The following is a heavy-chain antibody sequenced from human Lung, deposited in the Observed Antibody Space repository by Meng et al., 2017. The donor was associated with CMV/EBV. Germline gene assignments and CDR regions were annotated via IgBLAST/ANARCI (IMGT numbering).Heavy chain of an antibody. J-gene: IGHJ4*02. CDR2: IHPNTGAT. Sequence: ASXXVSCKASGYTFTGHYMHWVRQAPGQGLEWMGWIHPNTGATNYAQNFQGRVTLTRDTSIRTVYMELSSLRSEDTAMYYCARDDNWGPDYWGQGTLVTVSS. D-gene: IGHD7-27*01. CDR3: ARDDNWGPDY. V-gene: IGHV1-2*02. CDR1: GYTFTGHY.